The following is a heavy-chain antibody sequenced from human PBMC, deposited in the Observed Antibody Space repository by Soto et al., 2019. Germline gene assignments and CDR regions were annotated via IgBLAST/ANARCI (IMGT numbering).Heavy chain of an antibody. V-gene: IGHV3-74*01. CDR2: IYSDGSRT. D-gene: IGHD6-19*01. Sequence: EVQLVESGGGLVQPGGSLRLSCAASGFTFSSSWMHWVGQAPGKGLVWVSRIYSDGSRTNYADSVQGRFTISRDNAKNTLYLQMNSLRAEDTALYYCARGPTGWYGYDYWGQGTLVTVSS. CDR3: ARGPTGWYGYDY. CDR1: GFTFSSSW. J-gene: IGHJ4*02.